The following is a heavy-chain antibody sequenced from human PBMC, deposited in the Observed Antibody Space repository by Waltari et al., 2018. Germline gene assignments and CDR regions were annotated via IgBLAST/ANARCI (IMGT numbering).Heavy chain of an antibody. J-gene: IGHJ4*02. Sequence: EVQLLESGGGLVKPGGSLSLSCAAPGVTFSYYAMTWVRQAPGKGLEWVSSISSSTNYIYYADSVKGRFTISRDNAKNSLYLQMNGLRAEDTAVYYCARDINSREDYWGQGTLVTVSS. CDR2: ISSSTNYI. CDR3: ARDINSREDY. D-gene: IGHD1-20*01. CDR1: GVTFSYYA. V-gene: IGHV3-21*01.